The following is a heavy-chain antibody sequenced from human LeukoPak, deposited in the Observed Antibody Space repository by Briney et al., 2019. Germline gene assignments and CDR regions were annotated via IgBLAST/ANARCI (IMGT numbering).Heavy chain of an antibody. Sequence: ASVKVSCKASGYTFTGYYMHWVRQAPGQGLEWMGWINPNGGGTNYAQKFQGRVTMTRDTSISTAYMELSRLRSDDTAVYYCARDQGYSGYDPSYYYYGMDVSGQGTTVTVSS. D-gene: IGHD5-12*01. CDR3: ARDQGYSGYDPSYYYYGMDV. CDR2: INPNGGGT. V-gene: IGHV1-2*02. CDR1: GYTFTGYY. J-gene: IGHJ6*02.